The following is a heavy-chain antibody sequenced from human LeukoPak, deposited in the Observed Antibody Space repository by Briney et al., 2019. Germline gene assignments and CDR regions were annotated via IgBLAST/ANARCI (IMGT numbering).Heavy chain of an antibody. CDR2: IFYSGST. CDR3: ARRGITYSSSFFAY. J-gene: IGHJ4*02. Sequence: SETLSLTCTVSGDSIGNSNYYWAWVRQPPGKGLEWLGSIFYSGSTYYNPSLKSRVTISVDTSKNQFSLNLHSVTAADTAKYYWARRGITYSSSFFAYWGQGTLVTVSS. D-gene: IGHD6-13*01. CDR1: GDSIGNSNYY. V-gene: IGHV4-39*01.